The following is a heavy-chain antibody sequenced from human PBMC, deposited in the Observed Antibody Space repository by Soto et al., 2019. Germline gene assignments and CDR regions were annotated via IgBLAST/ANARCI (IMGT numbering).Heavy chain of an antibody. CDR3: AREDGIVGATSAFDY. V-gene: IGHV3-21*01. D-gene: IGHD1-26*01. Sequence: PGGSLRLSCAASGFTFSTYNMNWVRQAPGKGLEWVSSINGRGNYIYYADSVKGRFTISRDNAKKSLYLQMNSLRAEDTAVYYCAREDGIVGATSAFDYWGQGTLVTVS. CDR2: INGRGNYI. J-gene: IGHJ4*02. CDR1: GFTFSTYN.